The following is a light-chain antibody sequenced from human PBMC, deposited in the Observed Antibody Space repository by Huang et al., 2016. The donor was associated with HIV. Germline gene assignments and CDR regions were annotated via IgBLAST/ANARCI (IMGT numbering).Light chain of an antibody. V-gene: IGKV3-15*01. CDR2: GAS. Sequence: EIVMTQSPATLSVSPGERATLSCRASQSVNNNLAWYQQKPGQAPRLLIHGASTRATGISARFSGSWSGTDFTLTINSLQSEDFATYYCQQYNNWPPYTFGQGTKLEIK. CDR1: QSVNNN. CDR3: QQYNNWPPYT. J-gene: IGKJ2*01.